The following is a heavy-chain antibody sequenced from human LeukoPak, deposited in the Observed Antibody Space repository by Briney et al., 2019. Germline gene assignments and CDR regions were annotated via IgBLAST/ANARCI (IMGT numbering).Heavy chain of an antibody. CDR1: GFTFSNYG. D-gene: IGHD6-19*01. CDR2: TRSSSNTK. CDR3: AKDMGFGWPIFDY. V-gene: IGHV3-48*04. J-gene: IGHJ4*02. Sequence: PGGSLRLSCAASGFTFSNYGMQWVRQAPGKGLEWVSYTRSSSNTKYYADSVKGRFTISRNNSENSLYLQMNSLRAEDTAVYYCAKDMGFGWPIFDYWGQGILVTVSS.